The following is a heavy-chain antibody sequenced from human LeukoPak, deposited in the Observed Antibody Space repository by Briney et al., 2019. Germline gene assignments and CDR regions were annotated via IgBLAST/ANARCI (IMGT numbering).Heavy chain of an antibody. CDR1: GFTFSSYA. CDR3: AKRDTVAGTEDY. Sequence: GGSLRLSCAASGFTFSSYAMSWVRQPPGKGLEWVSAISGSGGSTYYADSVKGRFTISRDNSQNPLYLQINSLRAEDTAVYYCAKRDTVAGTEDYWGQGTLVTVSS. CDR2: ISGSGGST. V-gene: IGHV3-23*01. J-gene: IGHJ4*02. D-gene: IGHD6-19*01.